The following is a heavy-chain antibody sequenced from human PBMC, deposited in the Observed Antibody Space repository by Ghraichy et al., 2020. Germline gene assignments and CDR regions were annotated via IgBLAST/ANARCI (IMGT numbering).Heavy chain of an antibody. D-gene: IGHD2-2*01. J-gene: IGHJ5*02. CDR1: GFTFSSYA. V-gene: IGHV3-23*01. CDR3: TKGWEYCSIGTCPSYNWFDP. CDR2: ISANGGNT. Sequence: XGSLRLSCAASGFTFSSYAMTWVRQAPGKGLEWVSSISANGGNTYYADSVKGRFTVSRDNAKNTLYLQMNSLRAEDTAIFYCTKGWEYCSIGTCPSYNWFDPWGQGTQVTVSS.